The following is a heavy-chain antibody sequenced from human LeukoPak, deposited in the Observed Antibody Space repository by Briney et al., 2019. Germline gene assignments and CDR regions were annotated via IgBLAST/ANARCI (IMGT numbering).Heavy chain of an antibody. CDR1: GFTFSSYE. Sequence: GGSLRLSCAASGFTFSSYEMNWVRQAPGKGLEWVSYISSSGSTIYYAGSVRGRFTISRDNAKNSLYLQMNSLRVEDTAVYYCARDPRTVRIWGQGTLVTVSS. J-gene: IGHJ4*02. D-gene: IGHD1-1*01. CDR3: ARDPRTVRI. CDR2: ISSSGSTI. V-gene: IGHV3-48*03.